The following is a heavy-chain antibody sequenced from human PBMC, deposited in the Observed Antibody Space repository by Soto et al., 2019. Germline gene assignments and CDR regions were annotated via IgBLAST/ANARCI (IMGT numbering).Heavy chain of an antibody. Sequence: GESLKISCKGSGYSFTSYWIGWVRQMPGKGLEWMGRIDPSDSYTNYSPSFQGHVTISADKSISTAYLQWSSLKASDTAMYYCARHTIYYYDSSGYYSVWGQGTLVTVSS. CDR3: ARHTIYYYDSSGYYSV. CDR1: GYSFTSYW. CDR2: IDPSDSYT. J-gene: IGHJ4*02. V-gene: IGHV5-10-1*01. D-gene: IGHD3-22*01.